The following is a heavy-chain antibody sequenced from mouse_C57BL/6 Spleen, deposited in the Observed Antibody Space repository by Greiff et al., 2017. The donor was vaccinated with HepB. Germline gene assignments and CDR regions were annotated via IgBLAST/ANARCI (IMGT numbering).Heavy chain of an antibody. Sequence: EVKLMESGGGLVKPGGSLKLSCAASGFTFSSSAMSWVRQTPEKRLAWVATISDGGSYTYYPAKVKGRFTLARDNAKNNLDLQMSQLKSEDTAMYYWAREGGLLLAYWGQGTLVTVSA. D-gene: IGHD2-3*01. J-gene: IGHJ3*01. CDR2: ISDGGSYT. CDR3: AREGGLLLAY. V-gene: IGHV5-4*01. CDR1: GFTFSSSA.